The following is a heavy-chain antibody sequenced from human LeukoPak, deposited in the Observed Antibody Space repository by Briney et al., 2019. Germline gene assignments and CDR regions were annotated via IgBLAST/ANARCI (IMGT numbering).Heavy chain of an antibody. D-gene: IGHD5-18*01. CDR1: GGSISSYH. V-gene: IGHV4-59*01. CDR2: IFYSGRT. J-gene: IGHJ4*02. CDR3: ARGQKYRNGYTVTELGSGYFDY. Sequence: PSETLSLTCSVSGGSISSYHWSWIRQPPGKGLEYIGYIFYSGRTNYNPSLKSRLTISVDTSKNQFSLTLSSVTAADTAVYYCARGQKYRNGYTVTELGSGYFDYWGQGTLVTVSS.